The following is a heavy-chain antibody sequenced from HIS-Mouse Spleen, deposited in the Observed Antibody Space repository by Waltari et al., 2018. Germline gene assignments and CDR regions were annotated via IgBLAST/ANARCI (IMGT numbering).Heavy chain of an antibody. Sequence: MGWINPNSGGTNYAQKFQGRVTMTRDTSISTAYMELSRLRSDDTAVYYCARASNWGHFFDYWGQGTLVTVSS. D-gene: IGHD7-27*01. J-gene: IGHJ4*02. CDR3: ARASNWGHFFDY. CDR2: INPNSGGT. V-gene: IGHV1-2*02.